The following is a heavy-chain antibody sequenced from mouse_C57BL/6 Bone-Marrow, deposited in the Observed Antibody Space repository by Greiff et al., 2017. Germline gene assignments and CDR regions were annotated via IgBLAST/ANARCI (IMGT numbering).Heavy chain of an antibody. D-gene: IGHD1-1*01. Sequence: EVNVVESGGDLVKPGGSLKLSCAASGFTFSSYGMSWVRQTPDKRLEWVATISSGGSYTYYPDSVKGRFTISRDKTKNTLYMQMSSLKSEDTAMYYGASLYYYGSSEYYFDYWGQGTTLTVSS. V-gene: IGHV5-6*01. CDR2: ISSGGSYT. J-gene: IGHJ2*01. CDR1: GFTFSSYG. CDR3: ASLYYYGSSEYYFDY.